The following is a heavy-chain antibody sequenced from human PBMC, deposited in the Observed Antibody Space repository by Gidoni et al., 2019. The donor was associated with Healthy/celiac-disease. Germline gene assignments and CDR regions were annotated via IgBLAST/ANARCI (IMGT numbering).Heavy chain of an antibody. CDR2: IWYDGSNK. CDR1: GFTFSSYG. D-gene: IGHD3-16*01. V-gene: IGHV3-33*01. J-gene: IGHJ4*02. Sequence: QVQLVESGGGVVQPGRSLRLSCAASGFTFSSYGMDWVRQAPGKGLEWVAVIWYDGSNKYYADSVKGRFTISRDNSKNTLYLQMNSLRAEDTAVYYCARSYDYVWGSFGYWGQGTLVTVSS. CDR3: ARSYDYVWGSFGY.